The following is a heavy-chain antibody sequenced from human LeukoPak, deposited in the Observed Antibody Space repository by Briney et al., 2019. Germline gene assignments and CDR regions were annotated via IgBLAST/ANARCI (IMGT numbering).Heavy chain of an antibody. CDR3: ARGWCRLFQD. D-gene: IGHD2-8*02. Sequence: ASVKVSCKASGYTFTNYFMHWVRQAPGQGLEWMGIINPAGGGTSYAQKFQGRVTMTRDTSTSTVYMELSSLRSEDTAVYYCARGWCRLFQDWGQGTLVTVSS. V-gene: IGHV1-46*01. CDR2: INPAGGGT. J-gene: IGHJ1*01. CDR1: GYTFTNYF.